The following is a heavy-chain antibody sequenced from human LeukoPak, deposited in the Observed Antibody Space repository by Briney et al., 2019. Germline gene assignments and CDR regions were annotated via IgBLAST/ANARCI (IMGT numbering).Heavy chain of an antibody. CDR3: AREGWDGSGSLDY. J-gene: IGHJ4*02. CDR2: ISYDGSNK. Sequence: GRSLRLSCAGSGLTFSRYTMHWVRQAPGKGLEWVAIISYDGSNKHYADSVKGRFTISRDNSKNTLSLQMNSLRAEDTAVYYCAREGWDGSGSLDYWGQGTLVTVSS. V-gene: IGHV3-30-3*01. CDR1: GLTFSRYT. D-gene: IGHD3-10*01.